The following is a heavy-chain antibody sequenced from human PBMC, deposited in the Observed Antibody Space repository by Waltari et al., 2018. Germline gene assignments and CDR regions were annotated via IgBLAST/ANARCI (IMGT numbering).Heavy chain of an antibody. Sequence: QVQLVQSGAEVKKPGASVKVSCKASGYTFTGYYMHWVRQAPGQGLEWMGRINPNIGGTNYAQKFQGRVTMTRDTSISTAYMELSRLRSDDTAVYYCARDGDPGWELRPVDWFDPWGQGTLVTVSS. D-gene: IGHD1-26*01. CDR2: INPNIGGT. V-gene: IGHV1-2*06. J-gene: IGHJ5*02. CDR1: GYTFTGYY. CDR3: ARDGDPGWELRPVDWFDP.